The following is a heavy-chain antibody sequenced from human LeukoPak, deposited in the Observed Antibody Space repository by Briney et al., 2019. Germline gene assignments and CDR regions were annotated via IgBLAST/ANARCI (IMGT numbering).Heavy chain of an antibody. CDR3: TRDGSSGSEYFDY. CDR1: GFTFGDYA. V-gene: IGHV3-49*03. CDR2: MRSEAYGGTT. J-gene: IGHJ4*02. D-gene: IGHD3-22*01. Sequence: GGSLRLSCTSSGFTFGDYAMSWFRQARGKGLEWVVFMRSEAYGGTTEYAASVRGRFTISRDDSKSIAYLQMNSLKTEDTAVYYCTRDGSSGSEYFDYWGQGTLVTVSS.